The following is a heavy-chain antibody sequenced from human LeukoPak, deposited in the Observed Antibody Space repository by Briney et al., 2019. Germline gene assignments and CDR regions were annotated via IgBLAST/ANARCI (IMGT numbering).Heavy chain of an antibody. CDR1: GFTVSSNY. D-gene: IGHD4-23*01. CDR3: ARAWGYGGNSVGFDY. CDR2: IYSGGST. V-gene: IGHV3-53*01. J-gene: IGHJ4*02. Sequence: GGSLRLSCAASGFTVSSNYMSWVRQAPGKGLEWVSVIYSGGSTYYADSVKGRFTISRDNSKNTLYLQMNSLRAEDTAVYYCARAWGYGGNSVGFDYWGQGTLVTVSS.